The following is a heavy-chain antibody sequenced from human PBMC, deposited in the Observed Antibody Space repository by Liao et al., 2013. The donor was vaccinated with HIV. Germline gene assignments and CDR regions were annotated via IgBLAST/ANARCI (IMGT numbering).Heavy chain of an antibody. Sequence: QVQLQESGPGLVKPSQTLSLTCTVSGGSISSGSYYWSWIRQPAGKGLEWIGRINTSGRTNYNPSLKSRVTISVDTSKNQFSLKLSSVTAADTAVYYCARDRYGDYGGDWFDPWGQGTLVTVSS. D-gene: IGHD4-17*01. CDR1: GGSISSGSYY. CDR2: INTSGRT. CDR3: ARDRYGDYGGDWFDP. V-gene: IGHV4-61*02. J-gene: IGHJ5*02.